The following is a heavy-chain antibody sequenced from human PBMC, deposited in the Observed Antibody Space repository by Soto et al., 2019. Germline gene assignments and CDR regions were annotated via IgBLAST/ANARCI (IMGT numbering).Heavy chain of an antibody. CDR2: IYSGGST. D-gene: IGHD6-13*01. CDR1: GFTVSSNY. CDR3: ARSVSSSWNERPGKSLHLYYFDY. Sequence: GGSLRLSCAASGFTVSSNYMSWVRQAPGKGLEWVSVIYSGGSTYYADSVKGRFTISRHNSKNTLYLQMNSLRAEDTAVYYCARSVSSSWNERPGKSLHLYYFDYWGQGTLVTVSS. J-gene: IGHJ4*02. V-gene: IGHV3-53*04.